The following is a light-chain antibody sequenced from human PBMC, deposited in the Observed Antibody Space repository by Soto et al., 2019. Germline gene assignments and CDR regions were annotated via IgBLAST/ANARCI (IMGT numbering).Light chain of an antibody. CDR1: QGISNH. CDR2: TAS. V-gene: IGKV1-27*01. Sequence: DIQMTQSPSSLSASVGDRVTITCRASQGISNHLAWYQQKPGKGPKLLIYTASTLQSGVPSRFSGSGSGTDFTLTISSLQPEDVATYYYQKYNSAPQTFGQGTKVDIK. CDR3: QKYNSAPQT. J-gene: IGKJ1*01.